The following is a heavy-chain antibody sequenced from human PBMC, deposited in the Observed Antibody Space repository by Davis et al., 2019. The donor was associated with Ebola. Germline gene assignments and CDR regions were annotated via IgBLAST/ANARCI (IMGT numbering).Heavy chain of an antibody. V-gene: IGHV4-59*01. CDR1: GGSISSYY. CDR3: ARATYYYGSGSYPRYYYYGMDV. CDR2: IYYSGST. D-gene: IGHD3-10*01. J-gene: IGHJ6*02. Sequence: SETLSLTCTVSGGSISSYYWSWIRQPPGKGLEWIGYIYYSGSTNYNPSLKSRVTISVDTSKNQFSLKLSSVTAADTAVYYCARATYYYGSGSYPRYYYYGMDVWGQGTTVTVSS.